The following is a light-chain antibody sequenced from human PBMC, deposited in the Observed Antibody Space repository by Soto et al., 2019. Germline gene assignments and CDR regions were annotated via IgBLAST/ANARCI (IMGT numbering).Light chain of an antibody. V-gene: IGKV3-11*01. Sequence: EIVLTQSPATLSLSPGERATLSCRASQSVGSYLAWYQQKPGQAPRLLIYDASNRATGIPARFSGSGSGTDFTLTISSLEPEDFAVYYSQQRSNWPPNTFGQGTKLEIK. CDR3: QQRSNWPPNT. CDR2: DAS. CDR1: QSVGSY. J-gene: IGKJ2*01.